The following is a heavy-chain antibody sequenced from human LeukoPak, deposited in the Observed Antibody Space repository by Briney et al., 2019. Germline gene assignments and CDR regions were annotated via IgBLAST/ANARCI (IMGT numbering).Heavy chain of an antibody. D-gene: IGHD4-11*01. CDR3: GRAGPGYYRGAFDI. CDR2: ISSSSSTI. CDR1: GFTFSSYS. J-gene: IGHJ3*02. Sequence: GGSLRLSCAASGFTFSSYSMNWVRQAPGKGLEWVSYISSSSSTIYYADSVKGRFTISRDNAKNSLYLQMNSLRAEDTAVYYCGRAGPGYYRGAFDIWGQGTMVTVS. V-gene: IGHV3-48*01.